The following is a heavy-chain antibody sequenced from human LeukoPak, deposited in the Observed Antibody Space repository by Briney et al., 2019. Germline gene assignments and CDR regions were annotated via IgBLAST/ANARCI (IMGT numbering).Heavy chain of an antibody. D-gene: IGHD3-10*01. CDR1: GGSISSGGYY. V-gene: IGHV4-31*03. CDR3: ARDRVLLWFGELRRGNWFDP. CDR2: IYYSRST. J-gene: IGHJ5*02. Sequence: SETLSLTCTVSGGSISSGGYYWSWIRQHPGKGLERIGYIYYSRSTYYNPSLKSRVTISVDTSKNQFSLKLSSVTAADTAVYYCARDRVLLWFGELRRGNWFDPWGQGTLVTVSS.